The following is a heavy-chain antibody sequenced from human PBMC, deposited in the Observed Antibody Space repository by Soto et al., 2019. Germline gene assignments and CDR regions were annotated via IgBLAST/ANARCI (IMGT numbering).Heavy chain of an antibody. Sequence: PSETLSLTCTVSGGSMNTPNYFWGWIRQPPGKGLDSIGNVYYNGSTYYNPSFKIRVTMSGDTSKNQFSLKLTSVTATDTAVYYCARLSIFRGVRNWGQGTPVTVS. CDR3: ARLSIFRGVRN. J-gene: IGHJ4*02. CDR2: VYYNGST. CDR1: GGSMNTPNYF. D-gene: IGHD3-10*01. V-gene: IGHV4-39*01.